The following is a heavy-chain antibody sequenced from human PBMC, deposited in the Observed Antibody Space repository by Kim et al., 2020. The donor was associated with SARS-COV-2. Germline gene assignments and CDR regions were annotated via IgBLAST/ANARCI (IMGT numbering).Heavy chain of an antibody. CDR3: ARSSVGYSYGFVDY. V-gene: IGHV4-59*01. CDR2: IYYSGST. Sequence: SETLSLTCTVSGGSISSYYWSWIRQPPGKGLEWIGYIYYSGSTNYNPSLKSRVTISVNTSKNQFSLKLSSVTAADTAVYYCARSSVGYSYGFVDYWGQGTLGTVSS. D-gene: IGHD5-18*01. CDR1: GGSISSYY. J-gene: IGHJ4*02.